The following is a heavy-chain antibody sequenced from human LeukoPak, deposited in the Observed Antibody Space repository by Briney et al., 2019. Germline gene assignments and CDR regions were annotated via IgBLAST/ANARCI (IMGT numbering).Heavy chain of an antibody. D-gene: IGHD5-12*01. V-gene: IGHV4-34*01. J-gene: IGHJ4*02. CDR1: GGSFSGYY. CDR2: INHSGST. CDR3: ARALLVATGYYFDY. Sequence: SETLSLTCAVYGGSFSGYYWSWIRQPPGKGLEWIGEINHSGSTNYNPSLKSRVTISVDTSKNQFSLKLSSVTAADTAAYYCARALLVATGYYFDYWGQGTLVTVSS.